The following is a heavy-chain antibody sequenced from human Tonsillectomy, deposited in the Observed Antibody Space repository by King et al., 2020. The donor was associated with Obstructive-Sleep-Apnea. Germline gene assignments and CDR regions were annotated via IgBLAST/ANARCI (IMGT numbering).Heavy chain of an antibody. CDR1: GFIFSTYS. D-gene: IGHD5-12*01. Sequence: VQLVESGGGLVQPGGSLRLSCVVSGFIFSTYSMNWVRQAPGKGLEWVSYISSSGSTIYYADSVKGRFTISRDNAKNSLYLQMNSLRAEDTAVYYCARDPSSGYNRDHYYYGMDVCGQGTTVTVSS. J-gene: IGHJ6*02. V-gene: IGHV3-48*04. CDR3: ARDPSSGYNRDHYYYGMDV. CDR2: ISSSGSTI.